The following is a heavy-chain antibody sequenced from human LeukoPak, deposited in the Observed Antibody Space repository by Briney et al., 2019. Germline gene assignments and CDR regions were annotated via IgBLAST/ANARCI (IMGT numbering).Heavy chain of an antibody. D-gene: IGHD4-23*01. CDR2: TRNKANNYAT. V-gene: IGHV3-72*01. CDR3: TRWRSGTSD. J-gene: IGHJ4*02. CDR1: GYTFSDHY. Sequence: GGSLRLSCAASGYTFSDHYIDRVRQAPGKGLEWVGHTRNKANNYATDYAASVKGRFTISRDDSRNSVYLQMNSLKTEDTAVYYCTRWRSGTSDWGQGTLVTVSS.